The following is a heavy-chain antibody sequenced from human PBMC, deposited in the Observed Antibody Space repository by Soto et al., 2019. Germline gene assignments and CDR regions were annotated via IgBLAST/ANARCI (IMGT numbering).Heavy chain of an antibody. CDR3: AKGGGYYYGSGSYHPTIDY. J-gene: IGHJ4*02. V-gene: IGHV3-21*04. D-gene: IGHD3-10*01. CDR1: GFTFSSYS. CDR2: ISSSSSNM. Sequence: GGSLRLSCAASGFTFSSYSMNWVRQAPGKGLEWVSSISSSSSNMYYADSVKGRFTISRDNAKNSLYLQMNSLRAEDTAVYYCAKGGGYYYGSGSYHPTIDYWGQGTLVTVSS.